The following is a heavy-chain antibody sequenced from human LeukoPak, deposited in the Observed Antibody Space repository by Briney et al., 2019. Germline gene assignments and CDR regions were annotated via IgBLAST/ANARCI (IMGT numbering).Heavy chain of an antibody. D-gene: IGHD2-2*01. CDR2: IYHSGIT. Sequence: SETLSLTCAVSGYSISSGYYWGWIRQPPGKGLEWIGSIYHSGITYYNPSLKSRVTISVDTSKNQFSLRLSSVTAADTAVYYCARGLRYCSSTSCYPRFDYWGQGTLVTVSS. CDR3: ARGLRYCSSTSCYPRFDY. V-gene: IGHV4-38-2*01. CDR1: GYSISSGYY. J-gene: IGHJ4*02.